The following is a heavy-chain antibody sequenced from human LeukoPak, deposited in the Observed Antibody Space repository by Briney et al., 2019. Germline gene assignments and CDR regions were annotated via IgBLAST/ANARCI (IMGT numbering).Heavy chain of an antibody. CDR2: IKQDGSEK. CDR1: GFTFSNYW. Sequence: GGSLRLSCAASGFTFSNYWISWVRQAPGKGLEWLANIKQDGSEKYYVDPVKGRFTISRDNAKNSLYLQMHSLRVENTAVYYCAPSNWGSNYWGQGTLAIVSS. J-gene: IGHJ4*02. V-gene: IGHV3-7*01. D-gene: IGHD7-27*01. CDR3: APSNWGSNY.